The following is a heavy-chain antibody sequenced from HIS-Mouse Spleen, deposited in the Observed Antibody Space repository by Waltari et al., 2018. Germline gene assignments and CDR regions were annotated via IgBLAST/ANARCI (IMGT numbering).Heavy chain of an antibody. V-gene: IGHV4-39*07. CDR2: IYYSGST. Sequence: QLQLQESGPGLVKPSETLSLTCTVSGGSISSSSYYWGWIRQPPGKGLEWIGSIYYSGSTYYNPSLKSRVTISVDTSKNQFSLKLSSVTVADTAVYYCAREGYYYGSGSYFGYWFDPWGQGTLVTVSS. D-gene: IGHD3-10*01. J-gene: IGHJ5*02. CDR3: AREGYYYGSGSYFGYWFDP. CDR1: GGSISSSSYY.